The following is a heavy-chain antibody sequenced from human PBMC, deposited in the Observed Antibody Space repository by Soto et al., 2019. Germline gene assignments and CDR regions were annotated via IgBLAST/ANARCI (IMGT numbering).Heavy chain of an antibody. Sequence: QVQLQQWGAGLLKPSETLSLTCAVYGGAFSGYYWSWIRQPPGKGLEWIGEINHSGSTNYNPSLKSRVTISVDTSKNQFSLKLSSVTAADTAVYYCARGLITTDYTVVVPAAVNYFDYWGQGTLVTVSS. J-gene: IGHJ4*02. D-gene: IGHD2-2*01. V-gene: IGHV4-34*01. CDR2: INHSGST. CDR1: GGAFSGYY. CDR3: ARGLITTDYTVVVPAAVNYFDY.